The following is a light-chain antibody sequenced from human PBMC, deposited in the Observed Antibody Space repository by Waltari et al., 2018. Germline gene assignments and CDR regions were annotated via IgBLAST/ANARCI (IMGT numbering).Light chain of an antibody. CDR1: QSPVSSDGNTY. J-gene: IGKJ1*01. CDR2: KVS. Sequence: DVVMTQSPLSLPVTLGQPASISCRSSQSPVSSDGNTYLNWFQQRPGQSPRRLIYKVSNRDSGVPDRFSGSGSGTDFTLRISRVEAEDVGVYYCMQGIHRPWTFGPGTKMEIK. CDR3: MQGIHRPWT. V-gene: IGKV2-30*01.